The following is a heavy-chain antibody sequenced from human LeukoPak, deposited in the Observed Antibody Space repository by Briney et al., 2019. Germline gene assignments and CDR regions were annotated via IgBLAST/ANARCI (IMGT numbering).Heavy chain of an antibody. J-gene: IGHJ3*02. V-gene: IGHV4-39*07. CDR2: IYYSGST. CDR3: ARGDYGDPKPRAFDI. CDR1: GGSISSSSYY. Sequence: PSETLSLTCTVSGGSISSSSYYWGWIRQPPGKGLEWIGSIYYSGSTYYNPSLKSRVTISVDTSKNQFSLKLSSVTAADTAVYYCARGDYGDPKPRAFDIWDQGTMVTVSS. D-gene: IGHD4-17*01.